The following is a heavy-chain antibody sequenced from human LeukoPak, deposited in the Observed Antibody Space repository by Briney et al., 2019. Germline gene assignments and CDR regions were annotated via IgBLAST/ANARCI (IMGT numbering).Heavy chain of an antibody. V-gene: IGHV3-30*18. J-gene: IGHJ5*02. CDR2: ISYEGSNK. CDR3: AKASGIAAGGWFDP. D-gene: IGHD6-25*01. CDR1: GFTFSSYC. Sequence: GRSLRLSCAASGFTFSSYCMHWVRQAPGKGLEWVAVISYEGSNKYYADSVKGRFTISRDNYKNTLYLQMNSLRAEDTAVYYCAKASGIAAGGWFDPWGQGTLVTVSS.